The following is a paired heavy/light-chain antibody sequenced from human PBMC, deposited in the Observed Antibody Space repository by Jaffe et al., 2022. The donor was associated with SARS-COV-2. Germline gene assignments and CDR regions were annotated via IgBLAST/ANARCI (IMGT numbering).Light chain of an antibody. J-gene: IGKJ1*01. V-gene: IGKV4-1*01. CDR1: QSVLYSSNNKIH. CDR2: WAS. CDR3: QQYYSTPWT. Sequence: DIVMTQSPDSLAVSLGERATINCKSSQSVLYSSNNKIHLAWYQQKPGQPPKLLIYWASTRESGVPDRFSGSGSGTDFTLTISSLQAEDVAVYYCQQYYSTPWTFGQGTKVEIK.
Heavy chain of an antibody. CDR3: ARRDKGYCSSTSCYGPFDY. J-gene: IGHJ4*02. CDR2: INTNTGNP. CDR1: GYTFTSFA. V-gene: IGHV7-4-1*02. D-gene: IGHD2-2*01. Sequence: QVQLVQSGSELKKPGASVKVSCKASGYTFTSFALNWVRQAPGQGLEWMGWINTNTGNPTYAQGFTGRFVFSLDTSVSTAYLQISSLKAEDTAVYYCARRDKGYCSSTSCYGPFDYWGQGTLVTVSS.